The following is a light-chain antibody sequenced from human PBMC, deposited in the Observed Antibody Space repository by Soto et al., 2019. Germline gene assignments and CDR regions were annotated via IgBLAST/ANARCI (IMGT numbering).Light chain of an antibody. CDR1: KSLSKY. CDR3: QSSDS. Sequence: QLTQSPSSLSASVGDSLTITCRASKSLSKYLNWYQQKPGKTPKLLIYLASTLQSGVRSRFSGSGSGTDFSRSITNLQPEDFATYYCQSSDSFGQGTKLEIK. CDR2: LAS. V-gene: IGKV1-39*01. J-gene: IGKJ2*01.